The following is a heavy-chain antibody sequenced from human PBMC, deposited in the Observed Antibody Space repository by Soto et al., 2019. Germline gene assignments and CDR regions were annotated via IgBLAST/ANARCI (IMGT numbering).Heavy chain of an antibody. V-gene: IGHV3-21*01. Sequence: EVQLVESGGGLVKPGGSLRLSCAASGFTFSSYSMNWVRQAPGKGLEWVSSISSSSSYIYYADSVKGRFTISRDNAKNPLYLEMNRPRAEDTALYYCAREGPPPPIWFGESPFDYWGQGTLVTVSS. CDR3: AREGPPPPIWFGESPFDY. CDR1: GFTFSSYS. CDR2: ISSSSSYI. J-gene: IGHJ4*02. D-gene: IGHD3-10*01.